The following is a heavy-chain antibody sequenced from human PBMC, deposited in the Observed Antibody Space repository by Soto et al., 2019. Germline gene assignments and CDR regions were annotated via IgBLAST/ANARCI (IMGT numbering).Heavy chain of an antibody. D-gene: IGHD1-26*01. Sequence: LTCTVSCGSISSSSYYWGWIRQPPGKGLEWIGSIYYSGSTYYNPSLKSRVTISVDTSKNQFSLKLSSVTAADTAVYNCARQYSGSYYGYYGMDVWGQGTTVTVSS. CDR3: ARQYSGSYYGYYGMDV. CDR2: IYYSGST. CDR1: CGSISSSSYY. V-gene: IGHV4-39*01. J-gene: IGHJ6*02.